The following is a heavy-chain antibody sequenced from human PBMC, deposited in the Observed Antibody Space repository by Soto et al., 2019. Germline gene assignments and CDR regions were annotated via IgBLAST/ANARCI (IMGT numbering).Heavy chain of an antibody. V-gene: IGHV4-39*07. CDR3: ARSSGYSSGWGHYYYYGMDV. Sequence: SETLSLTCTVSGVSISSSSHYWGWIRQPPGKGLEWIGGINHGGSTNYNPSLKSRVTLSLDTSKNQFSLKLSSVTAADTAVYYCARSSGYSSGWGHYYYYGMDVWGQGTTVTVSS. J-gene: IGHJ6*02. CDR1: GVSISSSSHY. CDR2: INHGGST. D-gene: IGHD6-19*01.